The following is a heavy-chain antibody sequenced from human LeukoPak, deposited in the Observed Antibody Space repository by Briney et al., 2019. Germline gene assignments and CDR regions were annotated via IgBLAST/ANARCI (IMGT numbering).Heavy chain of an antibody. D-gene: IGHD2/OR15-2a*01. J-gene: IGHJ3*02. CDR1: GFTFSSYE. CDR3: ARGILGGAFDI. CDR2: ISASGSTI. Sequence: PGWSLRLSCAASGFTFSSYEMNWVRQAPGKGLEWVSYISASGSTIYYADSVRGRFTIYRGNAQNSLYLQMNSLGAEDTAVYYCARGILGGAFDIWGQGTMVTVSS. V-gene: IGHV3-48*03.